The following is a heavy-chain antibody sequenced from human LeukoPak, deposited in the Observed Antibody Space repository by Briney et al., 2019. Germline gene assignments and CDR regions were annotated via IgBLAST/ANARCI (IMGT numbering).Heavy chain of an antibody. CDR2: IYYSGST. J-gene: IGHJ4*02. D-gene: IGHD3-3*01. CDR3: ARGRDFWSGFDY. Sequence: PSETLSLTFTVSGGSISSYYWSWIRQPPGKGLEWIGYIYYSGSTNYNPSLKSRVTISVDTSKNQFSLKLSSVTAADTAVYYCARGRDFWSGFDYWGQGTLVTVSS. CDR1: GGSISSYY. V-gene: IGHV4-59*01.